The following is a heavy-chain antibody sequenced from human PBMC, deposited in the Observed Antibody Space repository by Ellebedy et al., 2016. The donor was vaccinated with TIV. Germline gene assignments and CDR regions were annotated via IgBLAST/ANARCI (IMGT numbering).Heavy chain of an antibody. J-gene: IGHJ4*02. Sequence: MPSETLSLTCAVFGDSVTNSAYWWSWVRQSPGKGLEWIGEVSHSGHNNYTPSLKSRVTISVDTSKNQFSLNLRSVTAADTAVYYCATGNFWDQLLAYWGQGTLVTVSS. V-gene: IGHV4-4*02. D-gene: IGHD3-16*01. CDR2: VSHSGHN. CDR3: ATGNFWDQLLAY. CDR1: GDSVTNSAYW.